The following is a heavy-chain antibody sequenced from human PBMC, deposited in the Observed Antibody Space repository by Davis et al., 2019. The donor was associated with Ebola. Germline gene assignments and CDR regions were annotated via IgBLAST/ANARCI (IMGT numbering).Heavy chain of an antibody. V-gene: IGHV3-7*01. CDR2: IKQDGSEK. D-gene: IGHD2-15*01. Sequence: GGSLRLSCAASGFTFSSYWMSWVRQAPGKGLEWVANIKQDGSEKYYVDSVKGRFTISRDNAKNSLYLQMNSLRAEDTAVYYCARDAHDIVVVVAYYGMDVWGKGTTVTVSS. J-gene: IGHJ6*04. CDR1: GFTFSSYW. CDR3: ARDAHDIVVVVAYYGMDV.